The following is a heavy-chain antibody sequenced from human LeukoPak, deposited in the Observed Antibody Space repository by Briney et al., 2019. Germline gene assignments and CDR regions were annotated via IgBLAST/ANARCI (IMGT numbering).Heavy chain of an antibody. V-gene: IGHV3-7*01. CDR1: GFTFSNYW. J-gene: IGHJ3*02. CDR3: ARDFYGDYALSAFDI. Sequence: GGSLRLSCAASGFTFSNYWMSWVRQAPGKGLEWVANIKQDGSEKYYVDSVKGRFTISRDNAKNSLYLQMNSLRAEDTDVYYCARDFYGDYALSAFDIWGQGTMVTVSS. CDR2: IKQDGSEK. D-gene: IGHD4-17*01.